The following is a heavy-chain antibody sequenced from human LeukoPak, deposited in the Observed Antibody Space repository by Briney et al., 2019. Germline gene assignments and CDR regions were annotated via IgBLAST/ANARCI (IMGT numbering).Heavy chain of an antibody. CDR2: MTPNSGNT. Sequence: ASVKVSCKTSGYTFTSYDITWGRDATGQGLEWVGWMTPNSGNTGNEHKVQGRVTITRNTPIRTDYMEMSSLRSEDPAVYSCARGSMVGATAIDYWGQGTLVTVSS. CDR1: GYTFTSYD. V-gene: IGHV1-8*01. D-gene: IGHD1-26*01. J-gene: IGHJ4*02. CDR3: ARGSMVGATAIDY.